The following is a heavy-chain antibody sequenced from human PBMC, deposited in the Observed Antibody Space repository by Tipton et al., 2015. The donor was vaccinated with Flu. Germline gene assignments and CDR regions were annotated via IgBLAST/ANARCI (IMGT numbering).Heavy chain of an antibody. CDR3: AKDPKQYSSSWTIYYYYGMDV. CDR2: ISGDGGST. D-gene: IGHD6-13*01. Sequence: SLRLSCAASGFTFDDYAMHWVRQAPGKGLEWVSLISGDGGSTYYADSVKGRFTISRDNSKNSLYLQMNSLRTEDTALYYCAKDPKQYSSSWTIYYYYGMDVWGQGTTVTVSS. CDR1: GFTFDDYA. J-gene: IGHJ6*02. V-gene: IGHV3-43*02.